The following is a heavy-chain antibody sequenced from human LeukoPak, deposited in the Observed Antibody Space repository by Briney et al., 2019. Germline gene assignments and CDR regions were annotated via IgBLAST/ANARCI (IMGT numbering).Heavy chain of an antibody. J-gene: IGHJ4*02. V-gene: IGHV3-30*03. CDR3: AGSIQYEDSYGYGPFDY. Sequence: PGGSLRLSCAASGFTFSSYGMHWVRQAPGKGLEWVAVISYDGSNKYYADSVKGRFTISRDNSKNTLYLQMNSLRAEDTAVYYCAGSIQYEDSYGYGPFDYWGQGTLVTVSS. D-gene: IGHD5-18*01. CDR1: GFTFSSYG. CDR2: ISYDGSNK.